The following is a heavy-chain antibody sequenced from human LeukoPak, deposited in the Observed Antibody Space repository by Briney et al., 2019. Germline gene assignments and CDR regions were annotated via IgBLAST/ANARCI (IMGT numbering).Heavy chain of an antibody. V-gene: IGHV3-30-3*01. CDR3: ARDKGGLYGDYD. Sequence: GRPLRLSCAASGFTFSSYAMHWVRQAPGKGLEWVAVISYDGSNKYYADSVKGRFTISRDNSKNTLYLQMNSLRAEDTAVYYCARDKGGLYGDYDWGQGTLVTVSS. CDR2: ISYDGSNK. CDR1: GFTFSSYA. J-gene: IGHJ4*02. D-gene: IGHD4-17*01.